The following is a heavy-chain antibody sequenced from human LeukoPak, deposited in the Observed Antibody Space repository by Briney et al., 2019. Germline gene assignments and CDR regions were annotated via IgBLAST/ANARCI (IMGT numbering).Heavy chain of an antibody. D-gene: IGHD2-8*02. CDR1: GFTFSSYS. V-gene: IGHV3-21*01. J-gene: IGHJ3*02. CDR3: ASPVLEYAFDI. Sequence: GGSLRLSCTASGFTFSSYSMNWVRQAPGKGLEWVSSISSSSSYIYYADSVKGRFTISRDNAKNSLYLQMNSLRAEDTAVYYCASPVLEYAFDIWGQGTMVTVSS. CDR2: ISSSSSYI.